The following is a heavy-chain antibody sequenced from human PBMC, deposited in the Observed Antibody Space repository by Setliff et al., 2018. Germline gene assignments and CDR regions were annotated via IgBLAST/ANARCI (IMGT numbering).Heavy chain of an antibody. J-gene: IGHJ6*03. CDR3: ARHDARGYYYYVDV. CDR1: GGSIGVTNYY. CDR2: ISYGGST. V-gene: IGHV4-39*01. D-gene: IGHD3-10*01. Sequence: SETLSLTCTVSGGSIGVTNYYWGWIRQPPGKGLEWIGTISYGGSTYYSPSLKSPVTISIDTSKNQFSLKLSSVTAADTAIYYCARHDARGYYYYVDVWGEGTTVTVSS.